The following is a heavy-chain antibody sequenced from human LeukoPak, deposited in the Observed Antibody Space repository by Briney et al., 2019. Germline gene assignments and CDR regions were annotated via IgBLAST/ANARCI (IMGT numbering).Heavy chain of an antibody. J-gene: IGHJ4*02. V-gene: IGHV3-21*01. D-gene: IGHD4-17*01. CDR1: GFTFTDSA. CDR3: ARDPTRYLRYGCFDY. CDR2: INNIATHS. Sequence: PGESLRLSCAGSGFTFTDSAINWVRQAPGKGLEWVSSINNIATHSYYAASVKGRFSISRDDAKNSVYLQMHSLRAEDTAIYYCARDPTRYLRYGCFDYWGQGAQVTVSS.